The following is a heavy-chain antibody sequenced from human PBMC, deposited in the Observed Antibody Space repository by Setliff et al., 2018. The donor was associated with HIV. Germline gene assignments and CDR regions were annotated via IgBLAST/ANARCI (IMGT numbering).Heavy chain of an antibody. J-gene: IGHJ4*02. Sequence: SETLSLTCTVSGGSINSGIYYWTWIRQPAGKGLEWLGRIHIGGNTNYNPSLKSRVTMSVDTSKNQFSLNLNSVTATDTAIYYCATERWLHQNFDSWGQGTQVTVSS. V-gene: IGHV4-61*02. D-gene: IGHD5-18*01. CDR1: GGSINSGIYY. CDR3: ATERWLHQNFDS. CDR2: IHIGGNT.